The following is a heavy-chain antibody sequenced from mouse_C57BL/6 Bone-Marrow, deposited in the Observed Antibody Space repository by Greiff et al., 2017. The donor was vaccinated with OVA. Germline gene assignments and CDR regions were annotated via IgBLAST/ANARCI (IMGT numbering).Heavy chain of an antibody. CDR3: ARRNLLLRSWFAY. J-gene: IGHJ3*01. D-gene: IGHD1-1*01. CDR1: GFTFSDYG. Sequence: EVQLVESGGGLVKPGGSLKLSCAASGFTFSDYGMHWVRQAPEKGLEWVAYISSGSSTIYYADTVKGRFTISRDNAKNTLFLQMTSLRSEDTAMYYCARRNLLLRSWFAYWGQGTLVTVSA. V-gene: IGHV5-17*01. CDR2: ISSGSSTI.